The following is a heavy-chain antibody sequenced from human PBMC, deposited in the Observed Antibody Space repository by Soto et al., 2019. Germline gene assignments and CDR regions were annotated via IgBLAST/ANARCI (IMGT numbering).Heavy chain of an antibody. D-gene: IGHD3-3*01. CDR1: GFTFSDHE. Sequence: GSLRLSCVISGFTFSDHEMNWVRQAPGKGPEWVSRISASGGTTSYADSVKGRFTISRDNARDSLYLHMNNLRAEDTAIYYCARNRSLIFAVPPYGMDVWGQGXTVTV. CDR2: ISASGGTT. J-gene: IGHJ6*02. CDR3: ARNRSLIFAVPPYGMDV. V-gene: IGHV3-48*03.